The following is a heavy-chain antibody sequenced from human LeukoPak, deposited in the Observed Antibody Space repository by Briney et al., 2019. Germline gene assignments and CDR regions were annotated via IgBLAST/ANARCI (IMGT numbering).Heavy chain of an antibody. CDR3: ARAPWSGYHYFEY. D-gene: IGHD3-3*01. V-gene: IGHV3-53*01. CDR1: EFIVSSYY. CDR2: MLTAGTT. Sequence: GGSLRLSCAASEFIVSSYYMSWVRQAPGKGLEWVSVMLTAGTTYYADSVKGRFTISRDDSKNTLYLHMNSLRAEDTALYYCARAPWSGYHYFEYWGQGTLLTISS. J-gene: IGHJ4*02.